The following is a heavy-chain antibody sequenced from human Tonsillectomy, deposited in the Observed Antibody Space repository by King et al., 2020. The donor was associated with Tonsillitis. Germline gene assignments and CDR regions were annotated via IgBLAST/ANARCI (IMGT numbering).Heavy chain of an antibody. CDR1: GGSISSSSYY. D-gene: IGHD3-16*01. Sequence: QLQESGPGLVKPSETLSLTCTVSGGSISSSSYYWGWIRQPPGKGLEWIRSIYYSGSTYYNPSLKSRVTISVDTSKNQFSLKLSSVTAADTAVYYCARWLQGGVFDYWGQGTLVTVSS. V-gene: IGHV4-39*07. J-gene: IGHJ4*02. CDR3: ARWLQGGVFDY. CDR2: IYYSGST.